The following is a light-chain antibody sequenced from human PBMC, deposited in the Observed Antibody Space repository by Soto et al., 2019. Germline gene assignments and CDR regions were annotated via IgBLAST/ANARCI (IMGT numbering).Light chain of an antibody. J-gene: IGLJ1*01. CDR1: TGAVTSGHF. CDR3: MVSYSGAHV. Sequence: QAVVTQEPSLTVSPGGTVTLTCGSSTGAVTSGHFPYWFQQKPRQAPRTLIYDTSNKYSWTPARFSGSLLGGKAALTLSGAQPEDEADYHCMVSYSGAHVFGTGTKLTVL. V-gene: IGLV7-46*01. CDR2: DTS.